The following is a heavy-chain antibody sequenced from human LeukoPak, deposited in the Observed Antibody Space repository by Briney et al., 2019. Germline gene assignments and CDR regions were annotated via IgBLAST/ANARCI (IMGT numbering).Heavy chain of an antibody. V-gene: IGHV4-61*01. J-gene: IGHJ4*02. CDR3: AREGLATMIRGVIPY. CDR1: GGSVSSGSYY. CDR2: IYYSGNT. Sequence: PSETLSLTCTVSGGSVSSGSYYWSWTRQPPGKGLEWIGYIYYSGNTNYNPSLKSRVTISVDTSKNQFSLKLSSVTAADTAVYYCAREGLATMIRGVIPYWGQGTLVTVSS. D-gene: IGHD3-10*01.